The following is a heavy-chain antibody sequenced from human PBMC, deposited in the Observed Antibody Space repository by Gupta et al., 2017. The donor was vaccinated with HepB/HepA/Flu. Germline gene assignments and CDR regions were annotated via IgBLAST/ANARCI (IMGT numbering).Heavy chain of an antibody. J-gene: IGHJ3*02. CDR2: IKQDGSEK. V-gene: IGHV3-7*01. CDR3: ARGSGSTTRALDI. D-gene: IGHD2/OR15-2a*01. Sequence: EVQLVESGGGLVQPGGSLRLSCAASGFTFSSHWVNWVRQAPGKGLEWVANIKQDGSEKKYVDSVKGRFIISRDNAKDSMYLQMNSLRAEDTAVYYCARGSGSTTRALDIWGQGTMVTVSS. CDR1: GFTFSSHW.